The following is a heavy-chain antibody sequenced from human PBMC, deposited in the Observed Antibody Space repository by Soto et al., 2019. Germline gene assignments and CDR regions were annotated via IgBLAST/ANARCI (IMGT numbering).Heavy chain of an antibody. D-gene: IGHD3-9*01. CDR1: GYAFTGYY. Sequence: ASVKVSCKAPGYAFTGYYMHWVRQAPGQGLEWMGWINPNSGCTNYAQKLQGRVTMTTETSTSTAYMELRSLGSDDTAVYYCSRDFNDILTGSRGPYYYCMDVWGQGTTVTVSS. CDR2: INPNSGCT. J-gene: IGHJ6*02. CDR3: SRDFNDILTGSRGPYYYCMDV. V-gene: IGHV1-2*02.